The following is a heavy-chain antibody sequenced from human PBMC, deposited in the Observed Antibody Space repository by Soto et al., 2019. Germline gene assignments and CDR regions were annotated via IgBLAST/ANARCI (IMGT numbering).Heavy chain of an antibody. J-gene: IGHJ4*02. V-gene: IGHV3-23*01. Sequence: EVQLLESGGGLVQPGGSLRLSCAASEFTFSSYAMSWVRQAPNKGLEWVSTISGSGGTTYYADSAKGRFTISRDNSRNTLHLQMNGLRVEDTAVYYCAKTLLSTSWYGLHDYVSQGTLVTVSS. CDR1: EFTFSSYA. CDR3: AKTLLSTSWYGLHDY. D-gene: IGHD6-13*01. CDR2: ISGSGGTT.